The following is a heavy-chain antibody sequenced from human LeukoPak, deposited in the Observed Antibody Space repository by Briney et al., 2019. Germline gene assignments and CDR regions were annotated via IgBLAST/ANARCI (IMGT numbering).Heavy chain of an antibody. CDR1: EFPFSDYA. Sequence: TGGSLRLSCAVSEFPFSDYAMTWVRQAPGKGLEWVSSISGSSGSTYYADSVKGRFTISRDNSKNTLYLQMMSLRDEDTAVYYCATHFTTMALGFDCWGQGTPVTVSS. V-gene: IGHV3-23*01. D-gene: IGHD1-1*01. CDR3: ATHFTTMALGFDC. J-gene: IGHJ4*02. CDR2: ISGSSGST.